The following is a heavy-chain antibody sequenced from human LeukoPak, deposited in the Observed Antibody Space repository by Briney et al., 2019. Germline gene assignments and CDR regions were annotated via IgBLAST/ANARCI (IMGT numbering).Heavy chain of an antibody. D-gene: IGHD2-2*01. V-gene: IGHV3-7*05. J-gene: IGHJ4*02. CDR1: GFTFSSSW. Sequence: GGSLRLSCAASGFTFSSSWMTWVRQAPGKGLEWVANIKADGSETLYVDSVKGRFTIPRDNAKNSLYLQMNSLRAEDTAVYYCARDQRYCSSSSCPWEPFDYWGQGTLVTVSS. CDR2: IKADGSET. CDR3: ARDQRYCSSSSCPWEPFDY.